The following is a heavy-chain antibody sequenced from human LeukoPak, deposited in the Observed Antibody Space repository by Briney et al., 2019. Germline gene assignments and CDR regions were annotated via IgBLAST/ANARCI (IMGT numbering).Heavy chain of an antibody. CDR3: ARPYYDSSAPPYDY. CDR2: ISAYNGNT. D-gene: IGHD3-22*01. CDR1: GYTFTSYG. V-gene: IGHV1-18*01. Sequence: ASVKVSCKASGYTFTSYGISWVRQAPGQGLEWMGWISAYNGNTNYAQKLQGRVTMTTDTSTSTAYMELRSLSSDDTAVYYCARPYYDSSAPPYDYWGQGTLVTVSS. J-gene: IGHJ4*02.